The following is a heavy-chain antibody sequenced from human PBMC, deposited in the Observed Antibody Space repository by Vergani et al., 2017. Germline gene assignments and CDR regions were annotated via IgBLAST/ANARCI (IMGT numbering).Heavy chain of an antibody. Sequence: QVQLQESGPGLVKPSEPLSLTCTVSGGSISSGGYYWSWIRQHPGKGLEWIGYIYYSGSTYYNPSLKSRVTISVDTSKNQFSLKLSSVTAADTAVYYCARTYYDFWSGYYGPNYFDYWGKGTLVTVSS. D-gene: IGHD3-3*01. CDR1: GGSISSGGYY. J-gene: IGHJ4*02. CDR2: IYYSGST. CDR3: ARTYYDFWSGYYGPNYFDY. V-gene: IGHV4-31*03.